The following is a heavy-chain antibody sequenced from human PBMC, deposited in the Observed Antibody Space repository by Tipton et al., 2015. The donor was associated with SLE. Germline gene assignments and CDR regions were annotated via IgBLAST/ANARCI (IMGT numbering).Heavy chain of an antibody. J-gene: IGHJ2*01. CDR1: GGSISSHY. V-gene: IGHV4-59*11. Sequence: TLSLTCTVSGGSISSHYWSWIRQPPGKGLEWIGYIYYSGGISYNPSLKSRVTISVDTSKNQFSLKLSSVTAADTAVYYCARGYCSGGSCSYWYFDLWGRGTLVTVSS. CDR2: IYYSGGI. D-gene: IGHD2-15*01. CDR3: ARGYCSGGSCSYWYFDL.